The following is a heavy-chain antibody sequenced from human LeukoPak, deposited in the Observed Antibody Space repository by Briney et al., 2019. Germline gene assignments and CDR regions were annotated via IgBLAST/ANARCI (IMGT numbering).Heavy chain of an antibody. CDR1: GYTFTGYY. Sequence: GASVKVSCKASGYTFTGYYMHWVRQAPGQGLEWMGWINPNSGGTNYAQKFQGRVTMTRDTSISTAYMELSRLRSDDTAVYYCARDRVRGGYPFDYWGQGTLVTVSS. CDR2: INPNSGGT. D-gene: IGHD2-15*01. V-gene: IGHV1-2*02. CDR3: ARDRVRGGYPFDY. J-gene: IGHJ4*02.